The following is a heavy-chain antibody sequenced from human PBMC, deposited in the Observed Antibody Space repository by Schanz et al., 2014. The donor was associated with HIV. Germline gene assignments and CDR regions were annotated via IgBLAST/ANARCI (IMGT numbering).Heavy chain of an antibody. Sequence: EVQLVESGGGLGHPGGSLRLSCAASGFLFSSYGMSWVRQAPGKGLEWVSIISGGGGKTYYADSVKGRFSISRDSAKNALYLQLNSLRAEDTAVYYCARPTGAQYFDLWGRGTLVTVSS. CDR3: ARPTGAQYFDL. V-gene: IGHV3-23*04. CDR1: GFLFSSYG. D-gene: IGHD7-27*01. CDR2: ISGGGGKT. J-gene: IGHJ2*01.